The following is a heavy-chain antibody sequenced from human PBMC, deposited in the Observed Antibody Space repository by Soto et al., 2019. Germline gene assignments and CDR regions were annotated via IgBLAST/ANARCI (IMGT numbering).Heavy chain of an antibody. CDR2: IIRLFGTA. CDR1: GVTFSSET. D-gene: IGHD3-10*01. CDR3: ATELGENPASPFDA. Sequence: QVQLVQSGADVKKPGSSVKVSCQASGVTFSSETLGWVRQAPGQGLEWVGGIIRLFGTASYAQKFQGRVTITVDESTSTVYMELSSLRSDDTAVYFCATELGENPASPFDAWGQGTLVTVSS. V-gene: IGHV1-69*01. J-gene: IGHJ4*02.